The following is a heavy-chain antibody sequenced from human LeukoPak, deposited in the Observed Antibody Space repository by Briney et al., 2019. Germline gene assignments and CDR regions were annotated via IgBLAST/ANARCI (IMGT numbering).Heavy chain of an antibody. D-gene: IGHD2/OR15-2a*01. CDR1: GGSISSYY. V-gene: IGHV4-59*08. CDR3: ARAFRARYFDL. CDR2: IYYSGST. Sequence: SETLSLTCTVSGGSISSYYWSWIRQPPGKGLEWIGYIYYSGSTNYNPSLKGRVTISVDTSKNQFSLKLSSVTAADTAVYYCARAFRARYFDLWGRGTLVTVSS. J-gene: IGHJ2*01.